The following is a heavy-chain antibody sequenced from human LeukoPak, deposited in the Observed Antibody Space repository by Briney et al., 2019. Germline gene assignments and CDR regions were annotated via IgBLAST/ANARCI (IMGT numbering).Heavy chain of an antibody. V-gene: IGHV1-2*02. CDR1: GYTFTGYY. CDR3: VRRRYYYYYMDV. Sequence: ASVKVSCKASGYTFTGYYIHWVRQAPGQGLEWMGWINPDSGGTNYAQKFQGRVTMTRDTSISTAYMELSSLRSEDTAVYYCVRRRYYYYYMDVWGKGTTVTVSS. CDR2: INPDSGGT. J-gene: IGHJ6*03.